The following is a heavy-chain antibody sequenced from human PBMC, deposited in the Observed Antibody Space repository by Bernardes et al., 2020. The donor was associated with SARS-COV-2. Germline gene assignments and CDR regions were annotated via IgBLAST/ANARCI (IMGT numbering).Heavy chain of an antibody. CDR3: AKGRYYYGSGRMDV. Sequence: GGSLRLSCAVSGVNFNREVMNWVRQAPGKGLEWVSAISGSGGSTYYADSVKGRFTISRDNSKNTLYLQMNSLRAEDTAVYYCAKGRYYYGSGRMDVWGQGTTVTVSS. V-gene: IGHV3-23*01. CDR1: GVNFNREV. J-gene: IGHJ6*02. D-gene: IGHD3-10*01. CDR2: ISGSGGST.